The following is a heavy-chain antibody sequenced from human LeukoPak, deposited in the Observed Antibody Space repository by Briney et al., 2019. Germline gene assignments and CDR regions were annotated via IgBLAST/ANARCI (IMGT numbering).Heavy chain of an antibody. CDR1: GGSTSSHF. CDR3: TKATKWLAFDD. V-gene: IGHV4-59*11. D-gene: IGHD6-19*01. Sequence: SETLSLTCTVSGGSTSSHFWSWIRQPPGKGLEWIGNIYTGGTTNYDPSLKSGVAISIDTSKNQLSLHLASVTAADTAVYYCTKATKWLAFDDWGRGTLVTVSS. J-gene: IGHJ4*02. CDR2: IYTGGTT.